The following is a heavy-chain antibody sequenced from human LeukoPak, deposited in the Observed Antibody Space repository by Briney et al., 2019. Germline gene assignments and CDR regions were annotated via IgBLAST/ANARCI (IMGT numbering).Heavy chain of an antibody. J-gene: IGHJ6*03. CDR2: IYYSGST. CDR1: GGSISSYY. Sequence: SETLSLTCTVSGGSISSYYWSWIRQPPGKGLEWIGYIYYSGSTNYNPSLKSRVTISVDTSKNQFSLKLSSVTAADTVVYYCARGRWTYYYYMDVWGKGTTVTVSS. CDR3: ARGRWTYYYYMDV. D-gene: IGHD3-3*01. V-gene: IGHV4-59*01.